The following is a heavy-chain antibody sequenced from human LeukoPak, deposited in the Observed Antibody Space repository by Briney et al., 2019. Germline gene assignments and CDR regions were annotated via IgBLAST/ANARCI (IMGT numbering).Heavy chain of an antibody. CDR3: AKDRGMVRGVVDY. Sequence: PGGSLRLSCAASGFTFSSYGMHWVRQAPGKGLEWVAFIRYDGSNKYYADSVKGRFTISRDNSKNTLYLQMNSLRAEDTAVYYCAKDRGMVRGVVDYWGQGTLVTVSS. D-gene: IGHD3-10*01. CDR1: GFTFSSYG. CDR2: IRYDGSNK. J-gene: IGHJ4*02. V-gene: IGHV3-30*02.